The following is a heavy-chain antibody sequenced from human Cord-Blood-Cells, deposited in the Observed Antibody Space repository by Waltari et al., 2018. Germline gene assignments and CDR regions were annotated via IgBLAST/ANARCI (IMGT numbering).Heavy chain of an antibody. CDR2: INHSGST. V-gene: IGHV4-34*01. Sequence: QVQLQQWGAGLLKPSETLSLTCAVSGGSFSGYYWSWIRQPPGKGLEWIGEINHSGSTNYNPSLKSRVTISVGTSKNQFSLKLSSVTAADTAVYYCAREQDIVVVPAANWFDPWGQGTLVTVSS. CDR3: AREQDIVVVPAANWFDP. CDR1: GGSFSGYY. D-gene: IGHD2-2*01. J-gene: IGHJ5*02.